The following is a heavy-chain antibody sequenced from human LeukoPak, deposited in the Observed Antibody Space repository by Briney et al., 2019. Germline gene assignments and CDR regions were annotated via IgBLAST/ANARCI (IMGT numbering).Heavy chain of an antibody. D-gene: IGHD6-19*01. V-gene: IGHV3-48*03. CDR3: ARARIAVAGPFDY. CDR2: ISSRGSAI. J-gene: IGHJ4*02. Sequence: GGSLRLSCAASGFTFSSYEMNWVRQAPGKGLEWVSYISSRGSAIYYADSVKGRFTISRDNTMNSLYLQMNSLRAEDTAVYYCARARIAVAGPFDYWGQGTLVTVSS. CDR1: GFTFSSYE.